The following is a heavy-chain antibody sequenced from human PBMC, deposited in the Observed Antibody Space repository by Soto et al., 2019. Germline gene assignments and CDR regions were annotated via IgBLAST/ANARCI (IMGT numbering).Heavy chain of an antibody. CDR2: SSNSGTFA. D-gene: IGHD1-1*01. V-gene: IGHV3-11*06. J-gene: IGHJ4*02. CDR1: GFTFSDYY. CDR3: ARSGDNFNVLDY. Sequence: PGGSLRLSCAASGFTFSDYYMSWVRQAPSRGLECISYSSNSGTFARYATSVKGRFSISRDNANNSLYLEMNSLRVEDTAVYYCARSGDNFNVLDYWGQGTPVTVSS.